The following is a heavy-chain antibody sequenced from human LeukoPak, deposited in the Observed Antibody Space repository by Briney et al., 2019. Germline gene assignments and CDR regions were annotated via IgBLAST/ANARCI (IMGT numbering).Heavy chain of an antibody. D-gene: IGHD3-22*01. CDR3: ARDAANHYYDSSGVDY. CDR1: GFTFSSYS. Sequence: GGSLRLSCAASGFTFSSYSMNWVRQAPGKGLEWVSSISSSSSYIYYADSVKGRFTISRDNAKNSLYLQMNSLRAEDTAVYYCARDAANHYYDSSGVDYWGQGTLVTVSS. V-gene: IGHV3-21*01. J-gene: IGHJ4*02. CDR2: ISSSSSYI.